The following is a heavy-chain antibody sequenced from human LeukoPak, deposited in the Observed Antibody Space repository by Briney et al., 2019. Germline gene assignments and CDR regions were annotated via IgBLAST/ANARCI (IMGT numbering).Heavy chain of an antibody. CDR1: GYTFTGYY. J-gene: IGHJ3*02. V-gene: IGHV1-2*02. CDR3: AIFITGTAFDI. CDR2: INPNSGGT. D-gene: IGHD1/OR15-1a*01. Sequence: ASVNVSCKASGYTFTGYYMHWVRQAPGQGLEWMGWINPNSGGTTYAQKFQGRVTMTRDTSISTAYMELSRLRSDDTAVYYCAIFITGTAFDIWGQGTMVTVSS.